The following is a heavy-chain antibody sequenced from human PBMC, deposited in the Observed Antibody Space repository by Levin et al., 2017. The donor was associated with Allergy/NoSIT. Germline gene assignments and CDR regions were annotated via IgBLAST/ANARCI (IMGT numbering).Heavy chain of an antibody. CDR2: IYYSGST. D-gene: IGHD4-17*01. J-gene: IGHJ3*02. V-gene: IGHV4-39*01. CDR1: GGSISSSSYY. Sequence: SETLSLTCTVSGGSISSSSYYWGWIRQPPGKGLEWIGSIYYSGSTYYNPSLKSRVTISVDTSKNQFSLKLSSVTAADTAVYYCARLGPHDYGDYALQEMGAFDIWGQGTMVTVSS. CDR3: ARLGPHDYGDYALQEMGAFDI.